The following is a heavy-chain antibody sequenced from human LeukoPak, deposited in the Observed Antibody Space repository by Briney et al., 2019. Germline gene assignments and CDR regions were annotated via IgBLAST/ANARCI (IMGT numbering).Heavy chain of an antibody. J-gene: IGHJ4*02. CDR1: GGTFSSYA. D-gene: IGHD2-2*01. V-gene: IGHV1-18*01. CDR3: ARDFPVPAAAIDY. Sequence: ASVTVSCKASGGTFSSYAISWVRQAPGQGLEWMGWISAYNGNTNYAQKLQGRVTMTTDTSTSTAYMELRSLRSDDTAVYYCARDFPVPAAAIDYWGQGTLVTVSS. CDR2: ISAYNGNT.